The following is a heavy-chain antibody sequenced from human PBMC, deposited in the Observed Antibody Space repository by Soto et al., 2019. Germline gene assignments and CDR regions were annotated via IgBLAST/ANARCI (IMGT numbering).Heavy chain of an antibody. J-gene: IGHJ6*02. CDR2: IYYSGST. CDR1: GGSISSYY. CDR3: ARLRDYYGMDV. Sequence: QVQLQESGPGLVKPSETLSLTCTVSGGSISSYYWSWIRQPPGKGLEWIGYIYYSGSTNYNPSLKSRVTRSVDTSKNQFALQLSSVTAADTAVYYCARLRDYYGMDVWGQGTTVTVSS. V-gene: IGHV4-59*08.